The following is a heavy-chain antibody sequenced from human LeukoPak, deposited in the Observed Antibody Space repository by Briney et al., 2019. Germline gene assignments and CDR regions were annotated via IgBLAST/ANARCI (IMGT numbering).Heavy chain of an antibody. CDR1: LFSLSGSV. CDR2: ISYRHANS. Sequence: GGALRLSCVASLFSLSGSVMSCVRQAPGGGLEWVSLISYRHANSSHTDSVTGSLNTSKNNSKNTLFLEMNTLTAEDTAIYYCARDMQLSTWGLGTMVTVSS. J-gene: IGHJ3*01. V-gene: IGHV3-23*01. CDR3: ARDMQLST. D-gene: IGHD3-16*02.